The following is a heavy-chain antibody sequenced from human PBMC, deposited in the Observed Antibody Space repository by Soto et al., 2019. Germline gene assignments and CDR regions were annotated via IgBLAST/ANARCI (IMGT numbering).Heavy chain of an antibody. CDR3: ARLSGQMAAYGMDV. D-gene: IGHD3-10*01. CDR2: INPNSGGT. V-gene: IGHV1-2*02. Sequence: ASVKVSCKASGCTFTGYYMHWVRQAPGQGLEWMGWINPNSGGTNYAQKFQGRVTMTRDTSISTAYMELSRLRSDDTAVYYCARLSGQMAAYGMDVWGQGTTVTVSS. J-gene: IGHJ6*02. CDR1: GCTFTGYY.